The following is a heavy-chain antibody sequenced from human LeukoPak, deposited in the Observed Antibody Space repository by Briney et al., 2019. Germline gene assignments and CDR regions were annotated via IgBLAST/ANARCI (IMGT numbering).Heavy chain of an antibody. D-gene: IGHD2-21*02. V-gene: IGHV3-11*05. CDR1: GFTFSDYY. CDR2: ISSSSYI. J-gene: IGHJ3*02. Sequence: KAGGSLRLSCAASGFTFSDYYMSWIRQAPGKGLEWVSYISSSSYIYYADSVKGRLTISRDNSKNTLYLQMNSLRAEDTAVYYCAKDIVVVTSGSNAFDIWGQGTMVTVSS. CDR3: AKDIVVVTSGSNAFDI.